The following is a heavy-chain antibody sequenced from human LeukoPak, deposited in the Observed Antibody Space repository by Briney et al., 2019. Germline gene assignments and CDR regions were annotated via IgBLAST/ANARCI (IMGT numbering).Heavy chain of an antibody. CDR3: ARGTGIAVAADYWYFDL. V-gene: IGHV4-34*01. CDR2: INHIGST. D-gene: IGHD6-19*01. J-gene: IGHJ2*01. Sequence: KPSETLSLTCAVYGGSFSGYYWSWIRQPPGKGLEWIGEINHIGSTNYNPSLKSRVTISVDTSKNQFSLKLSSVTAADTAVYYCARGTGIAVAADYWYFDLWGRGTLVTVSS. CDR1: GGSFSGYY.